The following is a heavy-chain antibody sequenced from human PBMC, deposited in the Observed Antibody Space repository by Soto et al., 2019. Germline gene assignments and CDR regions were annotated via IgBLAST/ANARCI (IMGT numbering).Heavy chain of an antibody. V-gene: IGHV1-69*13. CDR2: IIPIFGTA. Sequence: ASVKVSCKASGGTFSSYAISWVRQAPGQGLEWMGGIIPIFGTANYAQKFQGRVTITADESTSTAYMELSSLRSEDTAVYYCARDTVLRFLEWLFPRDYYYGMDVWGQGTTVTVSS. CDR3: ARDTVLRFLEWLFPRDYYYGMDV. D-gene: IGHD3-3*01. CDR1: GGTFSSYA. J-gene: IGHJ6*02.